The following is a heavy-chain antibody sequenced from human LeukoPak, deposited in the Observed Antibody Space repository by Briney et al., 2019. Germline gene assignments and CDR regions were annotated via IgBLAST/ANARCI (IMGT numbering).Heavy chain of an antibody. CDR1: GGSISNDY. CDR3: AREGGAGGTIDY. CDR2: IYSGGST. V-gene: IGHV3-53*01. J-gene: IGHJ4*02. D-gene: IGHD2-8*01. Sequence: ETLSLTCTVSGGSISNDYWSWIRQAPGKGLEWVSVIYSGGSTYYADSVKGRFTISRDNSKNTLYLQMNSLRAEDTAVYYCAREGGAGGTIDYWGQGTLVTVSS.